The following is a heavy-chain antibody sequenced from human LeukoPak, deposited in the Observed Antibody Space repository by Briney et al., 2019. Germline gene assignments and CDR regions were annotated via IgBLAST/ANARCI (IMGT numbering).Heavy chain of an antibody. V-gene: IGHV1-69*04. CDR2: IIPIFGIA. D-gene: IGHD2-2*01. CDR1: GGTFSSYA. Sequence: SVKVSCKASGGTFSSYAIRWVRQAPGQGLEWMGRIIPIFGIANYAQKFQGRVTITADKSTSTAYMELSSLRSEDTAVYYCARDDCSSTSCYLNWYFDLWGRGTLVTVSS. CDR3: ARDDCSSTSCYLNWYFDL. J-gene: IGHJ2*01.